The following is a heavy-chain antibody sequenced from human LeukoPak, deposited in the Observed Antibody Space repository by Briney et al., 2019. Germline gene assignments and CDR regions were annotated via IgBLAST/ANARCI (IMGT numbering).Heavy chain of an antibody. D-gene: IGHD4-17*01. CDR2: IYTSGST. V-gene: IGHV4-61*02. CDR3: ATTPYGDYYYYYGMDV. Sequence: SQTLSLTCTVSGGSISSGSYYWSWIRQPAGKGLEWIGRIYTSGSTNYNPSLKSRVTISVDTSKNQFSLKRSSVTAADTAVYYCATTPYGDYYYYYGMDVWGQGTTVTVSS. J-gene: IGHJ6*02. CDR1: GGSISSGSYY.